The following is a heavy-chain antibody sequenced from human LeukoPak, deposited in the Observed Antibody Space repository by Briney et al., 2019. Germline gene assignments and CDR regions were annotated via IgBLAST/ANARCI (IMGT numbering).Heavy chain of an antibody. J-gene: IGHJ4*02. D-gene: IGHD5-12*01. CDR2: ISTNTVNP. Sequence: ASVKLSCTASGYTFTSYCLNWVRNGPGPGLERMGWISTNTVNPTYAQRFTGRFVFSLDTSVSTAFLRISSLKPEDTAVYYCARDSATILFDYWGQGTLVTVSS. CDR3: ARDSATILFDY. V-gene: IGHV7-4-1*02. CDR1: GYTFTSYC.